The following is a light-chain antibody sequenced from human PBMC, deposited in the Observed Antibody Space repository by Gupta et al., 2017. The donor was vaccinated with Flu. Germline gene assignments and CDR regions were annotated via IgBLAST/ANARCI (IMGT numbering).Light chain of an antibody. CDR2: FAS. CDR1: QSIGSS. J-gene: IGKJ1*01. V-gene: IGKV6-21*01. CDR3: HQRSSLPWT. Sequence: PDFQSVTPKEKVTITCRASQSIGSSLHWYQQKPDQSPKLLIKFASQSFSGVTSRFSGSGSGTDFTLTINGLEAEDAATYYCHQRSSLPWTFGQGTKVEIK.